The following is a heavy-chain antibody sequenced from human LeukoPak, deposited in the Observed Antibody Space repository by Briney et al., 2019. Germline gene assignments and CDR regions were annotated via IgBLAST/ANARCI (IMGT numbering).Heavy chain of an antibody. D-gene: IGHD2-8*01. CDR1: GFPYSDFS. J-gene: IGHJ4*02. V-gene: IGHV3-23*01. CDR2: TNSGGATT. CDR3: AKQSYARSLGE. Sequence: GGSLRLSCAPSGFPYSDFSMSWVRQAPGKGLEWISTTNSGGATTDYAESVKGRFTISRDNSKNILYLQMSSLRVEDTAMYYCAKQSYARSLGEGGPGTLATVSS.